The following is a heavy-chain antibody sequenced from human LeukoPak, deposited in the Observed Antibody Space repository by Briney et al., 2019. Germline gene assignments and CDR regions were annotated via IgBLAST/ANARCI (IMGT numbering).Heavy chain of an antibody. CDR1: GYSFTSYW. CDR3: ARGSGSYHTAYMN. CDR2: IYPCDSDT. J-gene: IGHJ4*02. V-gene: IGHV5-51*01. Sequence: GESLKISSKGSGYSFTSYWIAWLRQMPGKGLHWMRIIYPCDSDTKYSPSFQGQVTISADKSLSTAYLQWRSLKASDTAMYYCARGSGSYHTAYMNWGQGRPVTVSS. D-gene: IGHD1-26*01.